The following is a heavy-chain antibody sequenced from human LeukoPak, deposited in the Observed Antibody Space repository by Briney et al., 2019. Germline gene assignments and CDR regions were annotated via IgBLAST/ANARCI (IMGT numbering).Heavy chain of an antibody. J-gene: IGHJ6*03. CDR1: GGSIRSTSYY. V-gene: IGHV4-39*01. D-gene: IGHD3-3*01. CDR3: GRLFYDFWSGHYYYYMDV. Sequence: SETLSLTCTVSGGSIRSTSYYWGWIRQPPGKGLEWIGSIYYSGSTYYNPSLKSRVTISVDTSKNQFSLKLSFVTAADTAVYYCGRLFYDFWSGHYYYYMDVWGKGTTVTVSS. CDR2: IYYSGST.